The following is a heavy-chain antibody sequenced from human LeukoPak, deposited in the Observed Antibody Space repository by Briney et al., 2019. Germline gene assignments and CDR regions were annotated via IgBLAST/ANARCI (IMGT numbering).Heavy chain of an antibody. D-gene: IGHD3-3*01. CDR3: ARSYDPVPFDY. V-gene: IGHV4-30-2*01. CDR1: GGSISSGGYS. Sequence: PSETLSLTCAVSGGSISSGGYSWSWIRQPPGKGLEWIGYIYHSGSTYYNPSLKSRVTISVDRSKNQFSLKLSSVTAADTAVYYCARSYDPVPFDYWGQGTLVTVSS. J-gene: IGHJ4*02. CDR2: IYHSGST.